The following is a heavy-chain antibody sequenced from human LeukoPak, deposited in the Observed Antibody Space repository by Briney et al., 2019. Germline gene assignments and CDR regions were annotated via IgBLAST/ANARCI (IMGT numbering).Heavy chain of an antibody. CDR3: ARQAVLGATRWFDP. CDR1: GFTFSSYS. V-gene: IGHV3-21*01. Sequence: GGSLRLSCAASGFTFSSYSMNWVRQAPGKRLEWVSSISSSSSYIYYTDSVKGRFTISRDNAKKSLYLQMNSLRAEDTAVYYCARQAVLGATRWFDPWGQGTLVTVSS. CDR2: ISSSSSYI. J-gene: IGHJ5*02. D-gene: IGHD1-26*01.